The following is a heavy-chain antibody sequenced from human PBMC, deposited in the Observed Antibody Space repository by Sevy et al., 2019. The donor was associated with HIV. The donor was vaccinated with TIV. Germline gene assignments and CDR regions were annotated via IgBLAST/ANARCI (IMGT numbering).Heavy chain of an antibody. CDR2: IYYSGTT. CDR1: SASIISGDHY. D-gene: IGHD6-25*01. CDR3: ARDRNGYMEIDY. Sequence: SETLSLTCTVSSASIISGDHYWTWIRQLPGKGLEWIGYIYYSGTTYYNPSLESRVTISVDTSNNEFSLKLRSVSAADTAMYFCARDRNGYMEIDYWGQGTLVTVSS. J-gene: IGHJ4*02. V-gene: IGHV4-31*03.